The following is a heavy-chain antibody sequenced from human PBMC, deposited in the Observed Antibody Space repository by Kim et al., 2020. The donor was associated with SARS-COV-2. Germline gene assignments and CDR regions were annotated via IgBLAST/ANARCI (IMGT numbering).Heavy chain of an antibody. Sequence: SETLSLTCAVYGGSFSGFYWSWIRQPPGRGLEWIGEINHIGRTNYNPSLKSRVTISVDTSRNQFSLKLTSVTAADTAVYYCARSLPNNSGSGSPSFDFWGQGTLVTVSS. CDR3: ARSLPNNSGSGSPSFDF. V-gene: IGHV4-34*01. D-gene: IGHD3-10*01. J-gene: IGHJ4*02. CDR1: GGSFSGFY. CDR2: INHIGRT.